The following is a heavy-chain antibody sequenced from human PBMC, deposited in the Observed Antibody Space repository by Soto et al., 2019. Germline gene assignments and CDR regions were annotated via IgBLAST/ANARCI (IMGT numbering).Heavy chain of an antibody. CDR3: ARGIVVVPAAMAY. Sequence: GASVKVSCKASGYTFTSYAMHWVRQAPGQRLEWMGWINAGNGNTKYSQKFQGRVTITRDTSASTAYMELSSLRSEDTAVYYCARGIVVVPAAMAYWGQGTLVTVSS. CDR1: GYTFTSYA. J-gene: IGHJ4*02. V-gene: IGHV1-3*01. D-gene: IGHD2-2*01. CDR2: INAGNGNT.